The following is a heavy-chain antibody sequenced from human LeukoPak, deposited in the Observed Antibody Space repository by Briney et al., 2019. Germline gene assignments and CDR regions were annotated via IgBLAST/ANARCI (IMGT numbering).Heavy chain of an antibody. CDR2: ISGSGGST. CDR3: ARSRITMIVVVIPNYFDY. CDR1: GFTFSSYA. V-gene: IGHV3-23*01. Sequence: GGSLRLSCAASGFTFSSYAMSWVRQAPGKGLEWVSAISGSGGSTYYADSVKGRFTISRDNSKNTLYLQMNSLRAEDTAVYYCARSRITMIVVVIPNYFDYWGQGTLVTVSS. D-gene: IGHD3-22*01. J-gene: IGHJ4*02.